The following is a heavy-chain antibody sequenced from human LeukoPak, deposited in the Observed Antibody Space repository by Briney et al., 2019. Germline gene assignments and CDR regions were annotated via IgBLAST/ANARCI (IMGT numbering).Heavy chain of an antibody. D-gene: IGHD3-22*01. CDR1: GGSMSGSHYY. V-gene: IGHV4-39*07. CDR3: AVLPATDTYYYDNRAYYRPGVH. CDR2: VYYSGNS. Sequence: SETLSLTCSVSGGSMSGSHYYGGYIRQPPGKGLEWIGSVYYSGNSYYNPSLRGRLIISVDTSKNQFSLKLSSATAADTAMYFCAVLPATDTYYYDNRAYYRPGVHWGQGTLVTVSS. J-gene: IGHJ4*02.